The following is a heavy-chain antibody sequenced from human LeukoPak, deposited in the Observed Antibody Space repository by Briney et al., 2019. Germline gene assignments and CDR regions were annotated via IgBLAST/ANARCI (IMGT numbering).Heavy chain of an antibody. CDR2: IYPGDSDT. CDR1: GYSFTSYW. CDR3: ARRGGSSWYGGYYFDY. D-gene: IGHD6-13*01. Sequence: GESLKISRKGSGYSFTSYWIGWVRQMPGKGLEWMGIIYPGDSDTRYSPSFQGQVTISADKSISTSYLQWSGLKASDTAMYYCARRGGSSWYGGYYFDYWGQGTLVTVSS. J-gene: IGHJ4*02. V-gene: IGHV5-51*01.